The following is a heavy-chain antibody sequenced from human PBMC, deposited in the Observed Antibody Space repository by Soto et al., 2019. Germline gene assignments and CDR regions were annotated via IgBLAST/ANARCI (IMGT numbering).Heavy chain of an antibody. CDR2: ISWNSGSI. V-gene: IGHV3-9*01. J-gene: IGHJ3*02. D-gene: IGHD2-2*01. CDR3: AKGLNPIPAADAFDI. CDR1: GFTFDDYA. Sequence: SLRLSCAASGFTFDDYAMHWVRQAPGKGLEWVSGISWNSGSIGYADSVKGRFTISRDNAKNSLYLQMNSLRAEDTALYYCAKGLNPIPAADAFDICGQVTMVTVSS.